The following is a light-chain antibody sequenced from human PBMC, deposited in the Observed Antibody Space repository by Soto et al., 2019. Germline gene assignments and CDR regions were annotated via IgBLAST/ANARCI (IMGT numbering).Light chain of an antibody. Sequence: IQMTQSPSSLSSSLGDRVTITWRASQGIRNDLGWYQQKPGKAPKRLIYAASSLQSGVPSRFSGSGSGTEGTITISSLKTEDCATYDCQHSNSYSEAFGQGTKVDIK. J-gene: IGKJ1*01. CDR3: QHSNSYSEA. CDR1: QGIRND. CDR2: AAS. V-gene: IGKV1-17*01.